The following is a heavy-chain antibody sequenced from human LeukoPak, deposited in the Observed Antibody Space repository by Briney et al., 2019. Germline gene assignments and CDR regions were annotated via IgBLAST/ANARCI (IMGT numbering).Heavy chain of an antibody. CDR3: AKDRYGGVGGYDFSY. V-gene: IGHV3-30*18. J-gene: IGHJ4*02. D-gene: IGHD5-12*01. CDR1: GFTFSSYG. Sequence: PGRSLRLSCAASGFTFSSYGMHWVRQAPGKGLEWVAVISYDGSNKYYADSVKGRFTISRDNSKNTLYLQMNSPRAEDTAVYYCAKDRYGGVGGYDFSYWGQGTLVTVSS. CDR2: ISYDGSNK.